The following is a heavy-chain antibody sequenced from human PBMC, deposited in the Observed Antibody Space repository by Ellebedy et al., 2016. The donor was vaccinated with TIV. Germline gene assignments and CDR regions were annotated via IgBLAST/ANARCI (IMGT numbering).Heavy chain of an antibody. Sequence: SQTLSLTCAISGDSVSSNSAAWNWIRQSPSRGLEWLGRTYYRSKWYNDFAVSVKSRITINPDTSRNRFSLQLNSVTPEDTAVYYCARAGGAWENWFDPWGQGTLVTVSS. CDR3: ARAGGAWENWFDP. CDR2: TYYRSKWYN. J-gene: IGHJ5*02. V-gene: IGHV6-1*01. D-gene: IGHD1-26*01. CDR1: GDSVSSNSAA.